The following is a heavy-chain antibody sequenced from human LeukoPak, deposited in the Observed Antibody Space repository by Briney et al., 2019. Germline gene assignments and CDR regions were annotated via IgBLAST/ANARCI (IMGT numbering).Heavy chain of an antibody. CDR1: GYSFPSYW. V-gene: IGHV5-51*01. CDR2: IYPGDSDT. D-gene: IGHD2-2*01. CDR3: ARIPAANNLLLDY. J-gene: IGHJ4*02. Sequence: GESLKISCKGSGYSFPSYWIGWVRQMPGKGLEWMGIIYPGDSDTRYSPSFQGQVTISADKSISTAYLQWSSLKASDTAMYYCARIPAANNLLLDYWGQGTLVTVSS.